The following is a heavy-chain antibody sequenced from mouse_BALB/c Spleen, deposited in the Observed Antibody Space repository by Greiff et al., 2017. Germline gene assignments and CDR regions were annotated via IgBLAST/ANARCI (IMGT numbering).Heavy chain of an antibody. CDR1: GYTFTSYT. CDR2: INPSSGYT. Sequence: QVQLKQSAAELARPGASVKMSCKASGYTFTSYTMHWVKQRPGQGLEWIGYINPSSGYTEYNQKFKDKTTLTADKSSSTAYMQLSSLTSEDSAVYYCARGGKYGNSHYFDYWGQGTTLTVSS. CDR3: ARGGKYGNSHYFDY. D-gene: IGHD2-10*02. V-gene: IGHV1-4*02. J-gene: IGHJ2*01.